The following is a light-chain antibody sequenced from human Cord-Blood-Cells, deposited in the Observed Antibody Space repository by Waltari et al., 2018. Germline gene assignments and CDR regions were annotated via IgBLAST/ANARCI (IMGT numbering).Light chain of an antibody. CDR2: DAS. CDR1: QRISSW. V-gene: IGKV1-5*01. CDR3: QQYNSYSPYT. J-gene: IGKJ2*01. Sequence: DIQMTQSPSTLSASVGDRVTITCRASQRISSWLAWYQQKPGKAPKLLIHDASSLESGVPSRFSGSGSGTEFTLTISSLQPDDFATYYCQQYNSYSPYTFGQGTKLEIK.